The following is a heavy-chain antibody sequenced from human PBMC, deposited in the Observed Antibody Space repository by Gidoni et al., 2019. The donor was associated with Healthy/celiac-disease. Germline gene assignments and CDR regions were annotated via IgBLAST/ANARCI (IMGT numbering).Heavy chain of an antibody. CDR3: AKNAMIVVVTDAFDI. D-gene: IGHD3-22*01. CDR2: ISGSGGSK. J-gene: IGHJ3*02. Sequence: EVQLLEPGGGLVQPGGSLRLSCAASGFTVRRYAMSWVRQAPGKGLEWVSAISGSGGSKYYADSVKGRFTISRYNSKNTLYLQMNSLRAEDTAVYYCAKNAMIVVVTDAFDIWGQGTMVTVSS. CDR1: GFTVRRYA. V-gene: IGHV3-23*01.